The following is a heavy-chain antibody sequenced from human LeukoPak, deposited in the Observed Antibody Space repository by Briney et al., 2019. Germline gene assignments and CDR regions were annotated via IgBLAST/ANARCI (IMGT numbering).Heavy chain of an antibody. J-gene: IGHJ4*02. CDR1: GFTFSSYW. V-gene: IGHV3-74*01. CDR3: AREGRVTGYDFDC. Sequence: GGSLRLSCAASGFTFSSYWMHWVRQAPGKGLVWVSRINSDGSSISYADSVKGRFTISRDNAKNTQYLQMNSLRVEDTAVYYCAREGRVTGYDFDCWGQGTLVTVSS. CDR2: INSDGSSI. D-gene: IGHD5-12*01.